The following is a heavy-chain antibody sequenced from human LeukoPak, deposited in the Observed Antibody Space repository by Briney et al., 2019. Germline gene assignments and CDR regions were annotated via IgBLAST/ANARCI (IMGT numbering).Heavy chain of an antibody. V-gene: IGHV3-21*01. Sequence: GGSLRLSCAASGFTFSGYSMNWVRQAPGKGLEWVSSISGNSNNVFYADSVRGRFTISRDNTKNSLYLQMNRLSADDTALYYCARDRLYGDYDSNFDSWGQGTLVTVSS. J-gene: IGHJ4*02. D-gene: IGHD4-17*01. CDR1: GFTFSGYS. CDR2: ISGNSNNV. CDR3: ARDRLYGDYDSNFDS.